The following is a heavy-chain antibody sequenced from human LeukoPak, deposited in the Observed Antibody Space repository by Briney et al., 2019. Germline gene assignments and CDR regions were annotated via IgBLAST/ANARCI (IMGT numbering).Heavy chain of an antibody. Sequence: ASVKVSCKASGGTFSSYAISWVRQAPGQGLEWMGGIIPIFGTANYAQKFQGRVTITADESTSTAYMELSSLRSEGTAVYYCARRLTGEGHYYYYMDVWGKGTTVTVSS. D-gene: IGHD3-10*01. CDR2: IIPIFGTA. CDR1: GGTFSSYA. V-gene: IGHV1-69*13. J-gene: IGHJ6*03. CDR3: ARRLTGEGHYYYYMDV.